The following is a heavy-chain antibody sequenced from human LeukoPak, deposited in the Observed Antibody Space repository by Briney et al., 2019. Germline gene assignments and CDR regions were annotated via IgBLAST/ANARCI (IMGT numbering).Heavy chain of an antibody. D-gene: IGHD3-22*01. Sequence: PGGSLRLSCAASGFIVSSKYMSWVRQAPGKGLEWVSVIYGGGNTFYAESVKGRFTISRDRSKNTLYLQMNSLRGEDTAVYYCASELNYHESSHYYGGVLDYWGQGTLVTVSS. CDR1: GFIVSSKY. J-gene: IGHJ4*02. V-gene: IGHV3-53*01. CDR2: IYGGGNT. CDR3: ASELNYHESSHYYGGVLDY.